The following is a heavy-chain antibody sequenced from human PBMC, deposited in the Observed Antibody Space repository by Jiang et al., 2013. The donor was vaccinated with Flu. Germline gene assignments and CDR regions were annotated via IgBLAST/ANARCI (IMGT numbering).Heavy chain of an antibody. V-gene: IGHV4-30-4*01. Sequence: GSGLVKPSQTLSLTCTVTVSGGSISSRNYYWSWIRQPPGKGLEWIGYIYYSGNTYYNPSLKSRTTISVDTSKDQFSLRLSSVTAADTAVYFCATAKHYYDSSDFDYWGQGTLVTVSS. J-gene: IGHJ4*02. D-gene: IGHD3-22*01. CDR2: IYYSGNT. CDR1: GGSISSRNYY. CDR3: ATAKHYYDSSDFDY.